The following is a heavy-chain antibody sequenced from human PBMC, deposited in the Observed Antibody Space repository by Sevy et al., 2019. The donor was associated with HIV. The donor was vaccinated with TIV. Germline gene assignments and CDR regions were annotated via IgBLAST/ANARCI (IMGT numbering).Heavy chain of an antibody. D-gene: IGHD1-26*01. Sequence: GGSLRLSCAASGFTLANYAMRWVRQAPGKGLEWVSTTSNSGRNTYYADSVRGRFTVSRDNSKNMVYLHMRSLRAEDTAVYYCAKRTSDIADYSYSMDVWGQRTAVTVSS. J-gene: IGHJ6*02. CDR1: GFTLANYA. CDR3: AKRTSDIADYSYSMDV. V-gene: IGHV3-23*01. CDR2: TSNSGRNT.